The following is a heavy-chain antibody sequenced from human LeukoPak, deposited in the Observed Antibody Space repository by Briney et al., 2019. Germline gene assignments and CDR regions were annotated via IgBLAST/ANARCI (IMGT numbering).Heavy chain of an antibody. V-gene: IGHV1-2*02. Sequence: ASVKVSCKASGGTFSSYAISWVRQAPGQGFEWMGWINPNSGDTDYAEQFQGRVTLTRDRSVNTSYMELSRLRSDDTAIYYCARTKSQAFDVWGQGTMVSVSS. CDR2: INPNSGDT. CDR3: ARTKSQAFDV. J-gene: IGHJ3*01. CDR1: GGTFSSYA.